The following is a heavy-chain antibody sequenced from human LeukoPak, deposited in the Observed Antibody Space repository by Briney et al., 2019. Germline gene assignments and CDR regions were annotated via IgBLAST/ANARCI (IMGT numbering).Heavy chain of an antibody. CDR2: IKQDGNEK. Sequence: PGGSLTLSCAASAFTFSSYWMSWVRQAPGKGLEWVANIKQDGNEKYYVDSVKGRFTISRDNAKNSLYLQMNSLRAEDTAVYYCARESGYCSGGSCYYYYYMDVWGKGTTVTVSS. CDR3: ARESGYCSGGSCYYYYYMDV. CDR1: AFTFSSYW. V-gene: IGHV3-7*01. J-gene: IGHJ6*03. D-gene: IGHD2-15*01.